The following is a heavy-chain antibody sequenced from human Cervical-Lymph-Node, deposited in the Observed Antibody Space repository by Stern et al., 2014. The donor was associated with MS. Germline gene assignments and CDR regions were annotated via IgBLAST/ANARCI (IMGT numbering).Heavy chain of an antibody. CDR2: MHPDSGDT. D-gene: IGHD1-26*01. J-gene: IGHJ4*02. CDR1: GYTFTNYA. CDR3: ARGGYRDYSAFYY. Sequence: VQLVQSGAEVKQPGASVKVSCKTSGYTFTNYAINWVRPATGPGLEWMGWMHPDSGDTGYSQKFQRRVTVTRDPSKRTAYMERSSLTSEDTAVYYCARGGYRDYSAFYYGGQGTQVTVSS. V-gene: IGHV1-8*02.